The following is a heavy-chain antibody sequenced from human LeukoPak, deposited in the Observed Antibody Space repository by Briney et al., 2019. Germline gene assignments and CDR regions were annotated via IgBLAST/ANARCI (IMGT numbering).Heavy chain of an antibody. CDR3: ARDHYNKTWYKY. CDR1: GDSISSSGRFY. D-gene: IGHD1-1*01. J-gene: IGHJ4*02. CDR2: MDYSGTT. V-gene: IGHV4-39*02. Sequence: SETLSLTCSVSGDSISSSGRFYWGWLCQPPGKGLEWIGSMDYSGTTDYNPSLKSRVTLSVDTSKDQFSLKLTSVTAADTALYYCARDHYNKTWYKYWGQGTLVTVSS.